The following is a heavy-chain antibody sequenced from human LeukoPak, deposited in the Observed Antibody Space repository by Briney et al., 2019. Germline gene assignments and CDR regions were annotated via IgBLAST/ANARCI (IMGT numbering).Heavy chain of an antibody. J-gene: IGHJ3*02. D-gene: IGHD2-2*01. V-gene: IGHV1-2*02. CDR2: INPNSSST. CDR3: ARDIFTVPARNAFDI. Sequence: ASVKVSCKASRYTFTGYYMHWVRQAPGQGLEWMGWINPNSSSTSYAQKFQGRVTMTRDTSINTAYMELSSLISDDTAVYYCARDIFTVPARNAFDIWGQGTMVTVSS. CDR1: RYTFTGYY.